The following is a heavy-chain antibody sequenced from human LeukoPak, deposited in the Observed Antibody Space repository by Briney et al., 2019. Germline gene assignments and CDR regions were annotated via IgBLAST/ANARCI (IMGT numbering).Heavy chain of an antibody. Sequence: GGSLRLSCAASGFTFSSYAMHWVRQAPGKGLEWVAVISYDGSNKYHADSVKGRFTISRDNSKNTLYLQMNSLRAEDTAVYYCATYSSSSFDYWGQGTLVTVSS. D-gene: IGHD6-13*01. CDR3: ATYSSSSFDY. CDR1: GFTFSSYA. CDR2: ISYDGSNK. V-gene: IGHV3-30-3*01. J-gene: IGHJ4*02.